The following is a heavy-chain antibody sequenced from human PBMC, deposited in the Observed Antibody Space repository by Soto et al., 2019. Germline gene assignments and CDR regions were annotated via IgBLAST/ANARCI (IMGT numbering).Heavy chain of an antibody. V-gene: IGHV3-21*01. CDR2: ISSSSSYI. CDR1: GFTFRSYN. J-gene: IGHJ4*02. D-gene: IGHD2-15*01. CDR3: ARDCSGGSCYSGGPHIDY. Sequence: EVQLVESGGGLVKPGGSLRLSCAASGFTFRSYNMNWVRQAPGRGLEGVSYISSSSSYISYADSVKGRFTISRDNAKNSLCLQMNSLRAEDTAVYYCARDCSGGSCYSGGPHIDYWGQGTLVTVSS.